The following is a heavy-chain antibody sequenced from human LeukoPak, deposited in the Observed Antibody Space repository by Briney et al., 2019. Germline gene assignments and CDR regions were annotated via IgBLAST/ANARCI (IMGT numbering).Heavy chain of an antibody. Sequence: PSETLSLTCTVSGGSISSSSYYWGWIRQPPGKGLEWIGSIYYSGSTYYNPSLKSRVTISVDTSKNPFSLKLSSVTAADTAAYYCARHVENSYGSYYFDYWGQGTLVTVSS. CDR2: IYYSGST. CDR1: GGSISSSSYY. J-gene: IGHJ4*02. CDR3: ARHVENSYGSYYFDY. D-gene: IGHD5-18*01. V-gene: IGHV4-39*01.